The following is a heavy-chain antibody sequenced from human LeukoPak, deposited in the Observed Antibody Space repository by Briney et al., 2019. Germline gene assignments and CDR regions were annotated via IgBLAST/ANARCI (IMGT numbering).Heavy chain of an antibody. D-gene: IGHD2-2*01. CDR2: ISYDGSNK. J-gene: IGHJ6*02. CDR3: AREPVVVPSFYYYYGMDV. CDR1: GFTFSSYA. V-gene: IGHV3-30*09. Sequence: GRSLRLSCAASGFTFSSYAMHWVRQAPGKGLEWVAVISYDGSNKYYADSVKGRFAISRDNSKNTLYLQMNSLRAEDTAVYYCAREPVVVPSFYYYYGMDVWGQGTTVTVS.